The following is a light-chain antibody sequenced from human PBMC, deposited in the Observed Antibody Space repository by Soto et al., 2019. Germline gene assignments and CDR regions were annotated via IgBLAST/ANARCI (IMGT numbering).Light chain of an antibody. V-gene: IGLV2-14*01. CDR1: SSDVGYSNY. CDR2: DVS. J-gene: IGLJ1*01. Sequence: QSVLTQPASVSGAPGQSITISCTGPSSDVGYSNYVSWYQQLPGKAPKLMIYDVSDRPSGVSNRFSGSKSGSTASLTISGLQAEDEADYYCSSYTSSSLYVFGTGTQLTVL. CDR3: SSYTSSSLYV.